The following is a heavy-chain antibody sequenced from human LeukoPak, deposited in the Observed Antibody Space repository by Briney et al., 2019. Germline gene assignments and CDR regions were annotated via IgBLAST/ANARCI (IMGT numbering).Heavy chain of an antibody. Sequence: KASETLSLTCTVSGYSISSGYYWGWIRQPPGKGLEWIGSIYHSGSTYYNPSLKSRVTISVDTSKNQFSLKLNSVTAADTAVYYCARQYTWNYVGYWGQGTLVTVSS. CDR3: ARQYTWNYVGY. V-gene: IGHV4-38-2*02. J-gene: IGHJ4*02. CDR1: GYSISSGYY. D-gene: IGHD1-20*01. CDR2: IYHSGST.